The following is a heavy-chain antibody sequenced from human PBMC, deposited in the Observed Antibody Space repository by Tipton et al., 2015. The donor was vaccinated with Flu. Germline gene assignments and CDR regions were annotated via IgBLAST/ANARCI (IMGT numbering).Heavy chain of an antibody. CDR3: ARVIPEFVAGLSY. CDR2: IWYDGSNK. V-gene: IGHV3-33*01. CDR1: GFTFSSYA. D-gene: IGHD6-19*01. Sequence: SLRLSCAASGFTFSSYAMHWVRQAPGKGLEWVAGIWYDGSNKYYADSVKGRFTISRDNIRDTLYLQMNSLRAEDTAIYYCARVIPEFVAGLSYWGQGTQVSVSS. J-gene: IGHJ4*02.